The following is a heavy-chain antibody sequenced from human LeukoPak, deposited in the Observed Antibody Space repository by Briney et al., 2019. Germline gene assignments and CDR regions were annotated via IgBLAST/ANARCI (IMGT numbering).Heavy chain of an antibody. CDR2: IDPSDSYT. D-gene: IGHD7-27*01. Sequence: GESLKISCKGSGYSFTSYWISWVRQMPGKGLEWMGRIDPSDSYTNYSPSFQGHVTISADKSISTAYLQWSSLKASDTAMYYCARLGLEFSATAGMDVWGQGTTVTVSS. V-gene: IGHV5-10-1*01. CDR3: ARLGLEFSATAGMDV. J-gene: IGHJ6*02. CDR1: GYSFTSYW.